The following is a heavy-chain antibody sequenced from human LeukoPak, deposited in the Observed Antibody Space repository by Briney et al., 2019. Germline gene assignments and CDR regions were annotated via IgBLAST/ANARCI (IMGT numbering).Heavy chain of an antibody. CDR1: GGTFSSYA. CDR2: IIPIFGTA. J-gene: IGHJ5*02. V-gene: IGHV1-69*13. CDR3: ATVRVGVAVVIAAKRAGYWFDP. D-gene: IGHD2-15*01. Sequence: GASVKVSCKASGGTFSSYAISWVRQAPGQGLEWMGGIIPIFGTANYAQKFQGRVTITADESTSTAYMELSSLRSEDTAVYYCATVRVGVAVVIAAKRAGYWFDPWGQGTLVTVSS.